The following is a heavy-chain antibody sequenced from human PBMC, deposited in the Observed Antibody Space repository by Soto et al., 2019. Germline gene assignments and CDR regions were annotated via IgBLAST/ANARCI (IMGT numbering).Heavy chain of an antibody. CDR1: GGSVSSQY. D-gene: IGHD3-10*01. J-gene: IGHJ5*02. V-gene: IGHV4-4*07. Sequence: SETLSLTCTVSGGSVSSQYWSWIRQPAGKGLEWIGRIYNGGIPLIHPSLESRVALSLDTSKNQFSLRLGSVTAADTAVYYCARQKYGAGASWGQGTLVTVSS. CDR2: IYNGGIP. CDR3: ARQKYGAGAS.